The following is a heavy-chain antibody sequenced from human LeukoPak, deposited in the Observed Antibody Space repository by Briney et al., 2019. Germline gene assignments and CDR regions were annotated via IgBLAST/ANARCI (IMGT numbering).Heavy chain of an antibody. D-gene: IGHD3-22*01. CDR2: IYYSGST. V-gene: IGHV4-39*01. CDR1: GGSISSSSYY. CDR3: ARNDVYYHDSSGYPGGNWFDP. Sequence: PSETLSLTCTVSGGSISSSSYYWGWIRQPPGKGLEWIGSIYYSGSTYYNPSLKSRVTISVDTSKNQFSLKLSSVTTADTAVYYCARNDVYYHDSSGYPGGNWFDPWGQGTLVTVSS. J-gene: IGHJ5*02.